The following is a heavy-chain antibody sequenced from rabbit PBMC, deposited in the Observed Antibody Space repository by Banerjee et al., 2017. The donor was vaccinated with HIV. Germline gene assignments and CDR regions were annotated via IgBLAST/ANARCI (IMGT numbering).Heavy chain of an antibody. CDR3: ARETNDGGGHFNL. CDR1: GFSFSNKYV. D-gene: IGHD3-1*01. V-gene: IGHV1S45*01. CDR2: INTISGDT. J-gene: IGHJ4*01. Sequence: LEESGGDLVKPEGSLTLTCTASGFSFSNKYVMCWVRQAPGKGLEWIACINTISGDTAYATWAKARFTISKASWTTVTLQMTSLTAADTATYFCARETNDGGGHFNLWGPGTLVTVS.